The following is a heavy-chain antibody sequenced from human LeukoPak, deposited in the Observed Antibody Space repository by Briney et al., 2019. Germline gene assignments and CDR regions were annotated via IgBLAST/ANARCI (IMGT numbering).Heavy chain of an antibody. CDR3: AAESSYYYGSGS. Sequence: ASVKVSCKASGFTFTSSAVQWVRQARGQRLEWIGWIVVGSGNTNYAQKFQERVTITRGMSTSTAYMELSSLRSEDTAVYYCAAESSYYYGSGSWGQGTLVTVSS. D-gene: IGHD3-10*01. J-gene: IGHJ4*02. V-gene: IGHV1-58*01. CDR1: GFTFTSSA. CDR2: IVVGSGNT.